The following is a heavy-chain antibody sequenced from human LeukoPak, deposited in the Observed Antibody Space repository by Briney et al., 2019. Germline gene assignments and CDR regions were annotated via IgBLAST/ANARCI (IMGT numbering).Heavy chain of an antibody. D-gene: IGHD3-10*01. CDR1: GGSFSGYY. J-gene: IGHJ4*02. CDR3: ARDGSGSYRVRGYFDY. V-gene: IGHV4-34*01. CDR2: INHSGST. Sequence: SETLSLTCAVYGGSFSGYYWSWIRQPPGKGLEWIGEINHSGSTNYNPSLKSRVTISVDTSKNQFSLKLSSVTAADTAVYYCARDGSGSYRVRGYFDYWGQGTLVTVSS.